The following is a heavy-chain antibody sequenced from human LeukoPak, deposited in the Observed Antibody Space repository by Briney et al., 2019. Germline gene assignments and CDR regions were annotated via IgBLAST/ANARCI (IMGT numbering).Heavy chain of an antibody. CDR2: ISSSGSTI. Sequence: PGGSLRLSCAASGFTFSDFGMYWVRQAPGKGLEWVSYISSSGSTIYYADSVKGRFTISRDNAKNSLYLQMNSLRAEDTAVYYCARGNRAAARSYYFDYWGQGTLVTVSS. CDR1: GFTFSDFG. D-gene: IGHD6-13*01. V-gene: IGHV3-11*01. J-gene: IGHJ4*02. CDR3: ARGNRAAARSYYFDY.